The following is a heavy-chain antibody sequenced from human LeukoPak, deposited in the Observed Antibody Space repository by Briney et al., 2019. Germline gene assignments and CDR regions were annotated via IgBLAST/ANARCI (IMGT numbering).Heavy chain of an antibody. Sequence: PGGSLRLSCAASGFTFSDYYMSWIRQAPGKGLEWVSYISSSGSTIYYADSVKGRFTISRDNAKNSLYLQMNSLRAEDTAVYYCASGVTTVTYANYFDYWGQGNLVTVSS. CDR2: ISSSGSTI. CDR1: GFTFSDYY. CDR3: ASGVTTVTYANYFDY. J-gene: IGHJ4*02. V-gene: IGHV3-11*01. D-gene: IGHD4-17*01.